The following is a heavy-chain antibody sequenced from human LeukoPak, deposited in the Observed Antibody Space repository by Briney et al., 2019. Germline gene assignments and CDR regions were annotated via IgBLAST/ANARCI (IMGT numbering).Heavy chain of an antibody. J-gene: IGHJ4*02. CDR1: VFTLSDYY. D-gene: IGHD3-10*01. CDR2: ISSSSSYT. V-gene: IGHV3-11*05. CDR3: ARDYYASGGYDY. Sequence: PGGSLRLSCAASVFTLSDYYMSWIRQAPGKGLEWVSYISSSSSYTDYADSVKGRFTISRDNAKNSLYLQMNSLRAEDTAVYYCARDYYASGGYDYWGQGTLVTVSS.